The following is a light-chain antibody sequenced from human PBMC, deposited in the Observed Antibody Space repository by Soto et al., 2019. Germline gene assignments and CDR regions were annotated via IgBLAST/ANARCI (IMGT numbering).Light chain of an antibody. J-gene: IGLJ1*01. CDR1: SSDVGGYNY. CDR3: NSYAGSKSV. CDR2: DVT. V-gene: IGLV2-8*01. Sequence: QSALTQPPSASGAPGQSVTISCTGTSSDVGGYNYVSWYQQHPGKAPKLMIYDVTKRPSRVPDRFSGSKSGNTASLTVSGLQAEDEDYYYCNSYAGSKSVFGTGTKLTVL.